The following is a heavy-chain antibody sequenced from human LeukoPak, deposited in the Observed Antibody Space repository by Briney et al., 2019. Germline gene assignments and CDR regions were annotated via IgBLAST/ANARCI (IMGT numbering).Heavy chain of an antibody. J-gene: IGHJ4*02. CDR3: TRRYCSGGSCYSDY. CDR2: IRSRANSYAT. V-gene: IGHV3-73*01. D-gene: IGHD2-15*01. Sequence: GGSLRLSCAASGFTFNDSGMPWVRQASGKGLEWVGRIRSRANSYATAYAASVRGRFTISRDDSKNTAYLQMNSLRTEDTAVYYCTRRYCSGGSCYSDYWGQGTLVTVSS. CDR1: GFTFNDSG.